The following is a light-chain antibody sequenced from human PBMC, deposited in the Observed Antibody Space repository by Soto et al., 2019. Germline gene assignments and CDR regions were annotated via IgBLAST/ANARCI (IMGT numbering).Light chain of an antibody. CDR3: CSYGGSSVV. CDR1: ISDVGSYNL. Sequence: QSALTQPASVSASPGQSITISCTGTISDVGSYNLVSWYQQHPGKAPKLMIYEGSKRPSGVSNRLSGSKSGNTASPTISGLQAEDEADYYRCSYGGSSVVFGGGTKVTVL. V-gene: IGLV2-23*01. J-gene: IGLJ2*01. CDR2: EGS.